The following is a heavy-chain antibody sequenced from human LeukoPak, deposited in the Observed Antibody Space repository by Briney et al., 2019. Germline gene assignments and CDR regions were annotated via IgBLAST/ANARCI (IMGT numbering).Heavy chain of an antibody. CDR2: IAWDDDK. CDR3: ARVYPVGGRAYYYDSSGYFDY. J-gene: IGHJ4*02. V-gene: IGHV2-70*11. CDR1: GFSLSTSGMC. D-gene: IGHD3-22*01. Sequence: SGPALVKPTQTLTLTCTFSGFSLSTSGMCVSWIRQPPGKALEWLARIAWDDDKYYSTSLKTRLTISKDTSKNQVVLTMTNMDPVDTATYYCARVYPVGGRAYYYDSSGYFDYWGQGTLVTVSS.